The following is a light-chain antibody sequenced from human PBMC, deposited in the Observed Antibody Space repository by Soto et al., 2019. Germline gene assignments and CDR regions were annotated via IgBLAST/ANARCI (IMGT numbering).Light chain of an antibody. J-gene: IGLJ3*02. CDR2: DVS. CDR1: SSDVGGYNY. Sequence: QSALTQPRSVSGSPGQSVTISCTGTSSDVGGYNYVSWYQQHPGKAPKLMIYDVSKWPSGVPDRFSGSKSGNTASLTISGLQAEDEADYYCCSYAGNSLRVCGGGTPLPVL. V-gene: IGLV2-11*01. CDR3: CSYAGNSLRV.